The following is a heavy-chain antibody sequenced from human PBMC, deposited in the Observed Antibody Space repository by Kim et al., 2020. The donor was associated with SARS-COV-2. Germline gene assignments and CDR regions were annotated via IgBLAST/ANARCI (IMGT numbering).Heavy chain of an antibody. CDR3: VRDQIQIWLYVAGYDF. D-gene: IGHD5-18*01. CDR1: GFTFSSYI. CDR2: ISYDGNNK. Sequence: GGSLRLSCAASGFTFSSYIIHWVRQAPGKGLEWVAAISYDGNNKNVADSVKGRFSVSRDNSQNTVYLQMDCLRPDDTSVYYCVRDQIQIWLYVAGYDFWGQGTPVTVSS. V-gene: IGHV3-30-3*01. J-gene: IGHJ4*02.